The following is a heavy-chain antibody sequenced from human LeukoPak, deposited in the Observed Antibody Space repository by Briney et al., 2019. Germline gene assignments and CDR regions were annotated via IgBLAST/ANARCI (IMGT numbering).Heavy chain of an antibody. CDR2: INWNGAST. CDR3: ARVQDSSGWYLLDY. Sequence: GGSLRLSCAASGFTFSTYGMSWVRQAPGKGLEWVSGINWNGASTGYADSVKGRFTISRDNAKNSLYLQMNSLRAEDTALYYCARVQDSSGWYLLDYWGQGTLVTVSS. J-gene: IGHJ4*02. V-gene: IGHV3-20*04. CDR1: GFTFSTYG. D-gene: IGHD6-19*01.